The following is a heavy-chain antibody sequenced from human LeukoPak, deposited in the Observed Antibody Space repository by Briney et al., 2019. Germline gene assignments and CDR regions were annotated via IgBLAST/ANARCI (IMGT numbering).Heavy chain of an antibody. D-gene: IGHD1-26*01. V-gene: IGHV3-21*01. Sequence: PGGSLRLSCAASGFTFSSYSMNWVRQAPGKGLEWVSSISSSSSYIYYADSVKGRFTISRDNAKNSLYLQMNSLRAEDTAVYYCARDRLVGGTTIGYWGQGTLVTVSS. CDR2: ISSSSSYI. CDR1: GFTFSSYS. CDR3: ARDRLVGGTTIGY. J-gene: IGHJ4*02.